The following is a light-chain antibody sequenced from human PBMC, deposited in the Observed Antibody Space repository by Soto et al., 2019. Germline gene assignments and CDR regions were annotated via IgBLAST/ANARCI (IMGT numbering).Light chain of an antibody. Sequence: DIVMTQSPDSLAGSLGERATINCKSSQSVLYSSTNKNYLAWYQQKPGQPPKLLIYWASTRESGVPDRFSGSWSGTDFTLTISSLQAEDVAVYYCQQYYSTPRTFGQGTKLEIK. J-gene: IGKJ2*01. CDR3: QQYYSTPRT. CDR2: WAS. CDR1: QSVLYSSTNKNY. V-gene: IGKV4-1*01.